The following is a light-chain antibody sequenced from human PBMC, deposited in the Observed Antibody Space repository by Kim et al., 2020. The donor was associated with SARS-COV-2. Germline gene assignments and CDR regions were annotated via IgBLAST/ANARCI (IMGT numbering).Light chain of an antibody. Sequence: ASVGDRVTITCRASQSIRNWLALYQQKPGKAPKLLISKTSSLESGVPSRFSGSGFGTEFTLTVSSLQADDFATYYCQQYETYPLTFGGGTKVDIK. J-gene: IGKJ4*01. CDR3: QQYETYPLT. CDR2: KTS. CDR1: QSIRNW. V-gene: IGKV1-5*03.